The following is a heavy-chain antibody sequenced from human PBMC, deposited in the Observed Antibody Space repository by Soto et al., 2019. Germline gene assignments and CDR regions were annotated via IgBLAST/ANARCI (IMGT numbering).Heavy chain of an antibody. CDR3: ARTSIAARPSHYYYGMDV. Sequence: SVKVSCKASGGTFSSFAISWVRQAPGQGLEWMGGIIPIFGTANYAQKFQGRVTITADESTSTAYMELSSLRSEDTAVYYCARTSIAARPSHYYYGMDVWGQGTTVTVSS. V-gene: IGHV1-69*13. J-gene: IGHJ6*02. CDR1: GGTFSSFA. CDR2: IIPIFGTA. D-gene: IGHD6-6*01.